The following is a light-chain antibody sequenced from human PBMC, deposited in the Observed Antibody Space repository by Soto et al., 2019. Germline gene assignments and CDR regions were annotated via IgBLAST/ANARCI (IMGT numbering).Light chain of an antibody. J-gene: IGKJ1*01. Sequence: EIVMTQSPATLSVCPGERATLSCGASQSVSSSYLAWYQQKPGQAPRLLIYGASSRATGIPDRFSGSGSGTDFTLTISRLEPEDFAVYYCQQYDSSPKTFGQGTKVDIK. CDR2: GAS. V-gene: IGKV3-20*01. CDR3: QQYDSSPKT. CDR1: QSVSSSY.